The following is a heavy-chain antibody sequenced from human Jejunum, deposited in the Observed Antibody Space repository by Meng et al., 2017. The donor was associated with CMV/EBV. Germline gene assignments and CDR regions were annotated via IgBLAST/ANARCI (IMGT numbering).Heavy chain of an antibody. V-gene: IGHV1-18*01. CDR2: IGVYNGNT. Sequence: QVQLVQAGAEVKKPXXSVKVPXKASGYTFINYGISWVRQAPGQGLEWMGWIGVYNGNTDYAQKFQGRVTMTTDTFTSTAYMELRSLISDDTAVYYCARGGWDLAENFQHWGQGTLCSVSS. CDR1: GYTFINYG. J-gene: IGHJ1*01. CDR3: ARGGWDLAENFQH. D-gene: IGHD1-26*01.